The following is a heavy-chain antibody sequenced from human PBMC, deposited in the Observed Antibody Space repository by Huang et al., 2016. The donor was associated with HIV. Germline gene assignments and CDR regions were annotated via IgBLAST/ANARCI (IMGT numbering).Heavy chain of an antibody. CDR1: GGSIRSSDYH. J-gene: IGHJ6*03. V-gene: IGHV4-39*01. D-gene: IGHD3-10*01. Sequence: QLLLQESGPGLVKPSEALALTCAVSGGSIRSSDYHWGWIRQPPGKGLEWIGSLYYTGRTHSSPSLKSRVTIAVDTSKNLFFLNLTSMTAADTAVYYCARHREGPVAYYSGWGSHLNYMDVWGRGRTVVVSS. CDR2: LYYTGRT. CDR3: ARHREGPVAYYSGWGSHLNYMDV.